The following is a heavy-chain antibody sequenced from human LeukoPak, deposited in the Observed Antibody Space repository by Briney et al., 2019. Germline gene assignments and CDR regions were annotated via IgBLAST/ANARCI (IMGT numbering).Heavy chain of an antibody. J-gene: IGHJ6*02. CDR2: INHSGST. Sequence: PSETLSLTRAVYGGSFSGYYWSWIRQPPGKGLEWIGEINHSGSTNYNPSLKSRVTISVDTSKNQFSLKLSSVTAADTAVYYCASAIAVAGPTHYYYYGMDVWGQGTTVTVSS. V-gene: IGHV4-34*01. CDR1: GGSFSGYY. CDR3: ASAIAVAGPTHYYYYGMDV. D-gene: IGHD6-19*01.